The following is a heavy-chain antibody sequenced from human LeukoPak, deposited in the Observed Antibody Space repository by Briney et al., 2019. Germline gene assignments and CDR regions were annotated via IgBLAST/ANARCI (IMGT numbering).Heavy chain of an antibody. CDR2: ISGSGDST. Sequence: GGSLRLSCAASGFTFSSYAISWVRQAPGKGLEWVSAISGSGDSTYHADSVKGRFTISRDNSKNTLYLQMNSLRAEDTAVYYCAKDQGVHLFDIWGHGTMVTVSS. J-gene: IGHJ3*02. CDR3: AKDQGVHLFDI. CDR1: GFTFSSYA. V-gene: IGHV3-23*01. D-gene: IGHD2-21*01.